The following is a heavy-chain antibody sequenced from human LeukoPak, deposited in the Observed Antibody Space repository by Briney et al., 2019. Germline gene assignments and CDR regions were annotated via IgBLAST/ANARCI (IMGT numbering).Heavy chain of an antibody. CDR3: TRGVAVDGERVYYYYGMDV. V-gene: IGHV3-23*01. J-gene: IGHJ6*02. Sequence: GGSLRLSCAASGFTFSSYAMSWVRQAPGKGLEWVSAISGSGGSTYYADSVKGRFTISRDNSKNTLYLQVNSLRAEDTAVYYCTRGVAVDGERVYYYYGMDVWGQGTTVTVSS. CDR2: ISGSGGST. CDR1: GFTFSSYA. D-gene: IGHD6-19*01.